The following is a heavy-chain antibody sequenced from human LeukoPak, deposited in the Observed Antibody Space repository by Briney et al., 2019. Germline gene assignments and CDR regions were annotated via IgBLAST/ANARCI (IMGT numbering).Heavy chain of an antibody. J-gene: IGHJ3*02. Sequence: SETLSLTCTVSGGSISSSSYYWGWIRQPPGKGLEWIGSIYYSGSTYYNPSLKSRVTISVDTSKNQFSLQLNSVTPEDTAVYYCARAATRAVDIWGQGTMVTVSS. CDR1: GGSISSSSYY. V-gene: IGHV4-39*01. CDR3: ARAATRAVDI. D-gene: IGHD6-13*01. CDR2: IYYSGST.